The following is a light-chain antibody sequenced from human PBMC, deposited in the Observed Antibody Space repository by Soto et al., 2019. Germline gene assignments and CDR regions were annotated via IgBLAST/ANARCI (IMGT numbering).Light chain of an antibody. CDR2: GNT. Sequence: QSVLTQPPSVSGVPGQRVTMSCTGSSSNIGAGYDVHWYQQLPGTAPKLLIYGNTNRPSGVPDRFSGSKSGISASLAITGLQAEDEADYYCQSYDISLSLVFGGGTKLTVL. V-gene: IGLV1-40*01. CDR1: SSNIGAGYD. CDR3: QSYDISLSLV. J-gene: IGLJ2*01.